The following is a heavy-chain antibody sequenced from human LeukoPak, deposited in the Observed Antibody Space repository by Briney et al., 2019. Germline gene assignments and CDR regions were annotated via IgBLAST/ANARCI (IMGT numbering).Heavy chain of an antibody. V-gene: IGHV1-2*02. Sequence: ASVKVSCKASGYTFTGYYMHWVRQAPGQGPESMGWINPNSGGTNYAQKFQGRVTMTRDTSISTAYMELSRLRSDDTAVYYCASLGLSTVTPSRDDYWGQGTLVTVSS. CDR2: INPNSGGT. J-gene: IGHJ4*02. CDR1: GYTFTGYY. D-gene: IGHD4-11*01. CDR3: ASLGLSTVTPSRDDY.